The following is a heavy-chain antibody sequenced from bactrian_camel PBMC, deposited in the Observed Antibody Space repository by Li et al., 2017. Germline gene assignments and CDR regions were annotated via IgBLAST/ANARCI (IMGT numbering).Heavy chain of an antibody. CDR3: AAGGAFACGTELLASDFPY. J-gene: IGHJ6*01. CDR2: LDTDGST. D-gene: IGHD2*01. V-gene: IGHV3S53*01. CDR1: GFRYSHYY. Sequence: VQLVESGGGSVQAGGSLRLSCVASGFRYSHYYCMGWFRQAPGEERKLVATLDTDGSTRYADSVKGRFTVSKDNGQNTLYLQMNSLKPEDSAMYYCAAGGAFACGTELLASDFPYWGQGTQVTVS.